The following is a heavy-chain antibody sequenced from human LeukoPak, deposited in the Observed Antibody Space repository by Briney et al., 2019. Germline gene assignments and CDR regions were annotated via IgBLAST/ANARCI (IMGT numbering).Heavy chain of an antibody. CDR2: ISAYNGNT. CDR3: ARGYDSSGYYYGGLDY. D-gene: IGHD3-22*01. J-gene: IGHJ4*02. Sequence: GASVTVSFTSSGYTFTIYGISWVRQAPGQGLEWMGWISAYNGNTNYAQKLQGRVTMTTDTSTSTAYMELRSLRSDDTAVYYCARGYDSSGYYYGGLDYWGQGTLVTVSS. CDR1: GYTFTIYG. V-gene: IGHV1-18*01.